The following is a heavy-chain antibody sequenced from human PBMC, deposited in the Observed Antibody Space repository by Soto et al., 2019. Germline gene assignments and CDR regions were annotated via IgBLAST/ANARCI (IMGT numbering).Heavy chain of an antibody. D-gene: IGHD6-13*01. CDR3: ALRPPYSSSWYAFDI. Sequence: QITLKESGPTLVKPTQTLTLTCTFSGFSLSTSGVGVGWIRQPPGKALEWLALIYWDDDKRYSPSLKSRLTITNDTSKNQVVLTMTNMDPVDTATDYCALRPPYSSSWYAFDIWGQGTMVTVSS. CDR1: GFSLSTSGVG. CDR2: IYWDDDK. V-gene: IGHV2-5*02. J-gene: IGHJ3*02.